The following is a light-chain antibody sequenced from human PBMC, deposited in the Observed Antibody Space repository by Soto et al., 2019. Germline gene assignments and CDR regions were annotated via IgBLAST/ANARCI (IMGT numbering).Light chain of an antibody. J-gene: IGKJ1*01. CDR3: QQCATSPLT. CDR2: DAS. V-gene: IGKV3-20*01. CDR1: QSITHNY. Sequence: EIVWTQSPGALSLSPGERATLSCRASQSITHNYVAWYQQKPGQAPRLLIHDASNRATGIPDRFSGSGSGTDFTLTISRLEPEDFAVYYCQQCATSPLTFGQGTKVEIK.